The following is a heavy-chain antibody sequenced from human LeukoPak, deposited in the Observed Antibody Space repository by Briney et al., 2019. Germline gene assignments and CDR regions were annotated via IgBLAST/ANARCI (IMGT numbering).Heavy chain of an antibody. Sequence: SETLSLTCTVSGGSISSNSYYWGWIRQPPGKGLEWIGSIYYSGSTYYNPSLKSRVTISVDTSKNQFSLKLSSVTAADTAVYYCARDAVEMATMCYFDYWGQGTLVTVSS. CDR2: IYYSGST. CDR3: ARDAVEMATMCYFDY. V-gene: IGHV4-39*07. J-gene: IGHJ4*02. D-gene: IGHD5-24*01. CDR1: GGSISSNSYY.